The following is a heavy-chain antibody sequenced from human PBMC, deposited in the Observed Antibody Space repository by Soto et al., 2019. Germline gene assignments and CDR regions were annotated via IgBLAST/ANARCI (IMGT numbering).Heavy chain of an antibody. D-gene: IGHD4-4*01. Sequence: PETLCVTCTVSASSITDASYWGWIRQPPGKGLEWIGSSHHGGGTYYNPSLKSRVTISVDTSKNQLSLKLTSVAAADAAVYYCARVLSSGSNRHFPYWAHGTHVTV. CDR3: ARVLSSGSNRHFPY. V-gene: IGHV4-38-2*02. J-gene: IGHJ4*01. CDR2: SHHGGGT. CDR1: ASSITDASY.